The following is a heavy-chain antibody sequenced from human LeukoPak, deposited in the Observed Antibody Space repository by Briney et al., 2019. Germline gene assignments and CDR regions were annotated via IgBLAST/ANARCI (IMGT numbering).Heavy chain of an antibody. V-gene: IGHV3-30*03. CDR3: AREYSSSTISYYYYYYMDV. CDR1: GFTFSSYG. CDR2: ISYDGSNK. Sequence: GGSLRLSCAASGFTFSSYGMHWVRQAPGKGLEWVAVISYDGSNKYYADSVKGRFTISRDNSKNTLYLQMNSLRAEDTAVYYCAREYSSSTISYYYYYYMDVWGKGTTVTVS. J-gene: IGHJ6*03. D-gene: IGHD6-6*01.